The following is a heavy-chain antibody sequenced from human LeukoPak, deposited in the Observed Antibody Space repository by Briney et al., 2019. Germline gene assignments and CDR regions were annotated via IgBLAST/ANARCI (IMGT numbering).Heavy chain of an antibody. Sequence: SETLSLTCTVSDGSITNHDWSWVRQSPGKGLEFIGYVHYSGTTHYNPSLSSRVTISIDTSKKHFFLKLKSVTAADTAVYYCTRDRGQWLVDYWGQGTLVTVSS. CDR3: TRDRGQWLVDY. CDR1: DGSITNHD. CDR2: VHYSGTT. J-gene: IGHJ4*02. V-gene: IGHV4-59*11. D-gene: IGHD6-19*01.